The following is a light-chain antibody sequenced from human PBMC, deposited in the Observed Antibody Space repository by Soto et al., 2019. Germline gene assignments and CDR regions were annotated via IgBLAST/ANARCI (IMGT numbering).Light chain of an antibody. CDR2: GAS. CDR3: QQYNNWPPWT. Sequence: EIVMTQSPATLSVSPGERATLSCRASQSVGSNLAWYQQKHGQAPRLLIYGASTRATDIPARFSGYGSGIDFTLTIISLQSEDFAVYYCQQYNNWPPWTFGQGTKVEIK. J-gene: IGKJ1*01. V-gene: IGKV3-15*01. CDR1: QSVGSN.